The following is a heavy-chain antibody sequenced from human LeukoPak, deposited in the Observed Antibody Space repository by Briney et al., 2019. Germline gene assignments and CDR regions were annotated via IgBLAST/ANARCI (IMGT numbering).Heavy chain of an antibody. CDR1: GFTFSNYW. J-gene: IGHJ4*02. CDR3: VRDWSSSFDY. V-gene: IGHV3-74*01. D-gene: IGHD2-8*02. CDR2: IKSDGRGT. Sequence: PGGSLRLSCAASGFTFSNYWMDWVRQAPGKGLVWVSSIKSDGRGTNYADSVKGRFTISRDNAKNTLFLQMNSLRAEDTAVYYCVRDWSSSFDYWGQGTLVTVSS.